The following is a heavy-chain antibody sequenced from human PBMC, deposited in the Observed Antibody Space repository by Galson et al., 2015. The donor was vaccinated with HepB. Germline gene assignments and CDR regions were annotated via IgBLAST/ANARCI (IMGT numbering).Heavy chain of an antibody. CDR2: INSDGSST. J-gene: IGHJ4*02. CDR3: ARDDATTYYYFDY. V-gene: IGHV3-74*01. D-gene: IGHD1-26*01. CDR1: GFTFSSYW. Sequence: SLRLSCAASGFTFSSYWMHWVRQAPGKGLVWVSRINSDGSSTSYADSVKGRFTISRDNAKNTLYLQMNSLRAEDTAVYYCARDDATTYYYFDYWGQGTLVTVSS.